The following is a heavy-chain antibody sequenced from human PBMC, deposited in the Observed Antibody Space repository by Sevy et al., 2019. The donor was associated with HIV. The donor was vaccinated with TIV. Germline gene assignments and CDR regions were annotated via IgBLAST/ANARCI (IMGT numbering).Heavy chain of an antibody. CDR2: ISFDRDNK. V-gene: IGHV3-30*04. J-gene: IGHJ6*02. CDR3: ARTVTTHYYYGMDV. CDR1: GFIFSSYY. D-gene: IGHD4-17*01. Sequence: GGSLRLSCAASGFIFSSYYFHWVRQAPGKGLEWVAFISFDRDNKYYADSVKGRFTISRDNSKTTLYLEMNGLTTEDTAVYYCARTVTTHYYYGMDVWGQGTAVTVSS.